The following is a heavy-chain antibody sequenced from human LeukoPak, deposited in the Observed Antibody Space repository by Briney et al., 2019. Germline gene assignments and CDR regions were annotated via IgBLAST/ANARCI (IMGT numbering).Heavy chain of an antibody. V-gene: IGHV3-30*04. D-gene: IGHD2-15*01. CDR1: GFTFSSYV. CDR3: AKGGPRVVVAATAYYYYYMDV. CDR2: ISYDGSNE. J-gene: IGHJ6*03. Sequence: GGSLRLSCAASGFTFSSYVMHWVRQAPGKGLEWVAIISYDGSNEYYADSVKGRFTISRDNSKNTLYLQMNSLRAADTAVYYCAKGGPRVVVAATAYYYYYMDVWGKGTTVTISS.